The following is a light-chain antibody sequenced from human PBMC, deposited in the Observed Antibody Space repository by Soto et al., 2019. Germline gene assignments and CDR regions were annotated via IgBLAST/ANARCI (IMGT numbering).Light chain of an antibody. CDR3: QQRRNWPPYT. Sequence: EIVLTQSPATLSLSPGERATLSCRASQSVSSYLAWYQQKPGQAPRLLIYDASNRATGIPARFSGSGSGTDFTRTISSLEPEDFAVYYCQQRRNWPPYTFGQGTKLEIK. CDR2: DAS. V-gene: IGKV3-11*01. CDR1: QSVSSY. J-gene: IGKJ2*01.